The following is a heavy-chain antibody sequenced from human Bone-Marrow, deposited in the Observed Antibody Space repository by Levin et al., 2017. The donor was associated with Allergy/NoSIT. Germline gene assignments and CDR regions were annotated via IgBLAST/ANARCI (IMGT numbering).Heavy chain of an antibody. CDR3: AREAWGSPLDY. CDR2: ISYDGSNK. Sequence: GESLKISCQASGFIFSSHGMNWVRQAPGKGLECVAVISYDGSNKYYGDSVKGRFTISRDNSKNTLYLQMNSLRVEDTAVYYCAREAWGSPLDYWGQGTLVTVSS. J-gene: IGHJ4*02. CDR1: GFIFSSHG. D-gene: IGHD3-16*01. V-gene: IGHV3-30*03.